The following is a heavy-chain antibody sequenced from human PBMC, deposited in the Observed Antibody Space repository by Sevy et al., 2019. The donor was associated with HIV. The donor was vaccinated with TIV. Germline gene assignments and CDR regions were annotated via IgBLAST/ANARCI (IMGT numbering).Heavy chain of an antibody. Sequence: GGSLRLSCAASGFTFSNYEINWVRQAPGKGLEWVSYITSSGTTIYYADSVKGRFTISRDNAKNSLYLQMNSLRAEDTAVYYCARAMSSWTGYFDYWGQGTLVTVSS. CDR2: ITSSGTTI. CDR3: ARAMSSWTGYFDY. D-gene: IGHD6-13*01. V-gene: IGHV3-48*03. CDR1: GFTFSNYE. J-gene: IGHJ4*02.